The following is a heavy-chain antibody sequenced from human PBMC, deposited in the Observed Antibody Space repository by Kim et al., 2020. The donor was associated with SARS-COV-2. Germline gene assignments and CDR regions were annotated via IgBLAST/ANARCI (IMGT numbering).Heavy chain of an antibody. J-gene: IGHJ4*02. D-gene: IGHD6-6*01. CDR3: AISSSSHLVLDY. Sequence: SETLSLTCTVSGGSISSGGYYWSWIRQHPGKGLEWIGYIYYSGSTYYNPSLKSRVTISVDTSKNQFSLKLSSVTAADTAVYYCAISSSSHLVLDYWGQGTLVTVSS. CDR2: IYYSGST. V-gene: IGHV4-31*03. CDR1: GGSISSGGYY.